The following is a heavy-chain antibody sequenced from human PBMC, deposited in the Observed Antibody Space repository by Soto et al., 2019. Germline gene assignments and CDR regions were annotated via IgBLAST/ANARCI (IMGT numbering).Heavy chain of an antibody. V-gene: IGHV3-30*18. CDR3: ANGRAAATSDAFDI. D-gene: IGHD2-15*01. CDR2: ISYDGSNK. J-gene: IGHJ3*02. Sequence: PGGSLRLSCAASGFTFSSYGMHWVRQAPGKGLEWVAVISYDGSNKYYADSVKGRFTISRDNSKNTLYLQMNSLRAEDTAVYYCANGRAAATSDAFDIWGQGTMVTVSS. CDR1: GFTFSSYG.